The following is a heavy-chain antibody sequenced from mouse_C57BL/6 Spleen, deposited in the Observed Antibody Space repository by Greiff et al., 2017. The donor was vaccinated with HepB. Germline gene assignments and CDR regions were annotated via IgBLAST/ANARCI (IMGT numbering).Heavy chain of an antibody. J-gene: IGHJ1*03. Sequence: VQLKESGPGLVQPSQRLSITCTVSGFSLPSYGVHWVRQSPGKGLEWLGVIWSGGSTDYNAAFISRLSISKDNSKSQVFFKMNSLQADDTAIYYCARYPRGYWYFDVWGTGTTVTVSS. V-gene: IGHV2-2*01. CDR1: GFSLPSYG. CDR3: ARYPRGYWYFDV. CDR2: IWSGGST.